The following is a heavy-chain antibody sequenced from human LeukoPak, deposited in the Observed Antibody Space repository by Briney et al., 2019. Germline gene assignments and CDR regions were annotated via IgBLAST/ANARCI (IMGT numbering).Heavy chain of an antibody. CDR3: ARGVVPAAATWFDP. CDR1: GFTFTTNA. J-gene: IGHJ5*02. V-gene: IGHV3-23*01. Sequence: GGSLRLSCVVSGFTFTTNAMSWVRQALGKGLEWVSGISGSGGNQYYADSVKGRFTISRDSSKNTVYLQMNTLRAEDTAVYYCARGVVPAAATWFDPWGQGTLVTVSS. D-gene: IGHD2-2*01. CDR2: ISGSGGNQ.